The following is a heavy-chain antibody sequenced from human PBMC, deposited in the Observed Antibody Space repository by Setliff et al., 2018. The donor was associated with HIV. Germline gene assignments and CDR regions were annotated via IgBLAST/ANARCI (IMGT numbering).Heavy chain of an antibody. D-gene: IGHD2-15*01. Sequence: SETLSLTCTVSGNSTTNSDYYWGWVRQPPGEGLEWIGSIHYSGNTFHNPSLKSRVTMAVHTSKNLLSLSLLSVTAADTAIYYCARRSGGYDMFFDTWGQGVLVTVSS. CDR1: GNSTTNSDYY. CDR3: ARRSGGYDMFFDT. J-gene: IGHJ5*02. CDR2: IHYSGNT. V-gene: IGHV4-39*01.